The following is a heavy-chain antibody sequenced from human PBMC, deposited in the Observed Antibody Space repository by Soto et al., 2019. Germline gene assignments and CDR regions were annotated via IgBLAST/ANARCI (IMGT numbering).Heavy chain of an antibody. Sequence: SVKVSCKASGGTFSSYAISWVRQAPGQGLEWMGGIIPIFGTANYAQKFQGRVTITADESTSTAYMELSSLRSEDTAVYYCARDCSGGSCYSDYYYYGMDVWGQGTTVTVSS. CDR3: ARDCSGGSCYSDYYYYGMDV. CDR2: IIPIFGTA. D-gene: IGHD2-15*01. V-gene: IGHV1-69*13. CDR1: GGTFSSYA. J-gene: IGHJ6*02.